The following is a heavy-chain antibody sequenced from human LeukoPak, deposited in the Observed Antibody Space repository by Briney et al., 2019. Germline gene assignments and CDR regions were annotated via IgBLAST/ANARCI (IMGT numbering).Heavy chain of an antibody. D-gene: IGHD6-13*01. CDR3: ARVRIAAAYDAFDI. CDR1: GGSISSGSYY. V-gene: IGHV4-61*02. J-gene: IGHJ3*02. CDR2: IYTSGST. Sequence: SETLSLNCTVSGGSISSGSYYWSWNRQPAGKGLEWIGRIYTSGSTNYNPSLKSRVTISVDTSKNQFSLKLSSVTAADTAAYYCARVRIAAAYDAFDIWGQGTMVTVSS.